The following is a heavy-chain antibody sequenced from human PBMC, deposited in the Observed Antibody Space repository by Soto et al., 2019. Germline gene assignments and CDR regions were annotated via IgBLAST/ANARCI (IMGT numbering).Heavy chain of an antibody. CDR1: GFAFSRYG. V-gene: IGHV3-33*06. CDR3: AKDRSSSLDAMDV. D-gene: IGHD6-13*01. CDR2: IWYDGTDN. Sequence: GGSLRLSCAASGFAFSRYGMHWVRQAPDKGLEWVAVIWYDGTDNYYADSVKGRFTISRDNSKNTLYLQVDSLRVDDTAVYYCAKDRSSSLDAMDVWGQGTTVTVSS. J-gene: IGHJ6*02.